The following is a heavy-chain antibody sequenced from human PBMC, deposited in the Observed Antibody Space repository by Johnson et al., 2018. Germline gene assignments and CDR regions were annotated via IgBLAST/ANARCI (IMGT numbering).Heavy chain of an antibody. Sequence: QLGESGGGSVQPGRSLRLCCAASGFPFDDYAMHWVRQAPGKGLEWVSGLTWNSGSVAYADSVTGRFTISRDKAKNSLFLQMNSLRAEDPALYFCAKDVDQLMTTEPIAYYYYGMDVWGQGTTVTVSS. CDR3: AKDVDQLMTTEPIAYYYYGMDV. D-gene: IGHD1-14*01. CDR1: GFPFDDYA. CDR2: LTWNSGSV. J-gene: IGHJ6*02. V-gene: IGHV3-9*01.